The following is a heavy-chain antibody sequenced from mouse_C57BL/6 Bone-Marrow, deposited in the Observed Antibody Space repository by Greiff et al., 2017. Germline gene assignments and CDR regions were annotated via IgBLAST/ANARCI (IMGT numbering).Heavy chain of an antibody. Sequence: GGGLVQPKGSLKLSCAASGFSFNTYAMNWVRQAPGKGLEWVARIRSKSNNYATYYADSVKDRFTISRDDSESMLYLQMNNLKTEDTAMYYCVITTVVATGYFDYWGQGTTLTVAS. J-gene: IGHJ2*01. V-gene: IGHV10-1*01. D-gene: IGHD1-1*01. CDR2: IRSKSNNYAT. CDR3: VITTVVATGYFDY. CDR1: GFSFNTYA.